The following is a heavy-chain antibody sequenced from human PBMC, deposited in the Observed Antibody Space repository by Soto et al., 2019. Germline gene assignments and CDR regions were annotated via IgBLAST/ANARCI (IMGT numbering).Heavy chain of an antibody. J-gene: IGHJ5*02. D-gene: IGHD6-13*01. V-gene: IGHV1-8*01. CDR2: MNPNSGNT. CDR3: AREKSAAGTGWFDP. CDR1: GYTFTSYD. Sequence: QVQLVQSGAEVKKPGASVKVSCKASGYTFTSYDINWVRQATGQGLEWMGWMNPNSGNTGYAQKIQGRVTMTRNTSISTAYMEMSRMRSEDTAVYYCAREKSAAGTGWFDPWGQGTLVTVSS.